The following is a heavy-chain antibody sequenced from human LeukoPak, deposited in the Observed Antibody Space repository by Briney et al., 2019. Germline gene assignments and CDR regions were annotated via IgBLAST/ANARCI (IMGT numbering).Heavy chain of an antibody. V-gene: IGHV4-4*02. Sequence: SGTLSLTCAVSGGSISSSNWGSWVRHPPGKELQWIGEIYHSGSRNYNPSLKIRVTISVDKSKNQFSLKLSSVTAADTAVEYCARDRIVGATSFDVWGQGTMVTVSS. J-gene: IGHJ3*01. D-gene: IGHD1-26*01. CDR3: ARDRIVGATSFDV. CDR2: IYHSGSR. CDR1: GGSISSSNW.